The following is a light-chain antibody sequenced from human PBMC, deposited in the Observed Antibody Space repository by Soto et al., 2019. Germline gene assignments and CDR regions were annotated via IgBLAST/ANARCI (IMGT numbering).Light chain of an antibody. J-gene: IGLJ1*01. CDR3: TSYRRGPLYV. CDR2: DVN. V-gene: IGLV2-14*03. CDR1: SSDVGGSNY. Sequence: QSVLTQPASVSGSPGQSITVSCTGISSDVGGSNYVSWYQQHPGKAPRLIIFDVNNRPSGVSPRFSGSKSGNTASLTISGLQAEDEANYFCTSYRRGPLYVFRTGTTVTVL.